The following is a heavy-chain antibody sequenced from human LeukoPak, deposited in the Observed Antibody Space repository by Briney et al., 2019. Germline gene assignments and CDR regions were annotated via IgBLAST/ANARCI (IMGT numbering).Heavy chain of an antibody. D-gene: IGHD3-10*01. Sequence: PGGSLRLSCAASGFTFSSYGMHWVRQAPGKGLEWVAVISYDGSNKYYADSVKGRFTISRDNSKNTLYLQMNSLRAEDTAVYYCAKVGYGSGKYFDYWGQGTLVTVSS. CDR2: ISYDGSNK. J-gene: IGHJ4*02. CDR3: AKVGYGSGKYFDY. CDR1: GFTFSSYG. V-gene: IGHV3-30*18.